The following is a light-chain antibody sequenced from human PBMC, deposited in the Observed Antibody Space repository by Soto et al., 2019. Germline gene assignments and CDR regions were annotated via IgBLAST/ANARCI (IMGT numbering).Light chain of an antibody. Sequence: DIEMTQSPSTLSASVGDRVTITCRASQSISMWLAWYQQKPGKAPKLLIYDASTLESGVPSRFSGSGSGTEFTLTISSLQPDDFATYYCQQYDTYPWTFGQGTKMEIK. CDR2: DAS. J-gene: IGKJ1*01. CDR1: QSISMW. CDR3: QQYDTYPWT. V-gene: IGKV1-5*01.